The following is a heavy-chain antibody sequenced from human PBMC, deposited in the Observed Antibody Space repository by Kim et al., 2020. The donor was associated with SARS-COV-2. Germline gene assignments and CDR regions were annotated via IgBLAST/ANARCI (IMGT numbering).Heavy chain of an antibody. D-gene: IGHD3-3*01. CDR1: GGSISSSSYY. CDR3: AGNYDFWSGYYFDY. Sequence: SETLSLTCTVSGGSISSSSYYWGWIRQPPGKGLEWIGSIYYSGSTYYNPSLKSRVTISVDTSKNQFSLKLSSVTAADTAVYYCAGNYDFWSGYYFDYWGQGTLVTVSS. CDR2: IYYSGST. J-gene: IGHJ4*02. V-gene: IGHV4-39*01.